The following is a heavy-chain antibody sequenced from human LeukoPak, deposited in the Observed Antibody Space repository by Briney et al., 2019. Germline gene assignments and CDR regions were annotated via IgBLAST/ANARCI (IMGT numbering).Heavy chain of an antibody. Sequence: SETLSLTCSVSGGSISSYYWSWIRQPPGKGLEWIGYIYYSGSTNYNPSLKSRVTISVGTSKNQFSLKLSSVTAADTAVYYCARDLSSGWSFFDYWGQGTLVTVSS. V-gene: IGHV4-59*01. D-gene: IGHD6-19*01. CDR2: IYYSGST. CDR1: GGSISSYY. CDR3: ARDLSSGWSFFDY. J-gene: IGHJ4*02.